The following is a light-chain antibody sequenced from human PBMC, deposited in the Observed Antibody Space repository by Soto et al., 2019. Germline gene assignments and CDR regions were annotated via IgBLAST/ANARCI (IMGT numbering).Light chain of an antibody. Sequence: QSALTQPASVSGSPGQSITISCSGTSSDIGTYDHVAWFQQFPGKTPKLMIYSVSNRPSGVSYRFSGSKSGNTASLTISGLQAEDEADYYCISYTVSRSYVFGTGTKFTVL. V-gene: IGLV2-14*01. CDR2: SVS. J-gene: IGLJ1*01. CDR1: SSDIGTYDH. CDR3: ISYTVSRSYV.